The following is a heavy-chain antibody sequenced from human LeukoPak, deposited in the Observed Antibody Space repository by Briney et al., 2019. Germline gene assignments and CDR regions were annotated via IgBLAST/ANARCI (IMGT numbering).Heavy chain of an antibody. Sequence: GGSLSLFCAASGFPFSSYGMHWVRQAPGKGLEWVAFIRYDGSNKYYADSVKGRFTISRDNSKNTLYLQMNSLRAEDTAVYYCAKDPRPHYDFWSGYFDYWGQGTLVTVSS. V-gene: IGHV3-30*02. D-gene: IGHD3-3*01. CDR2: IRYDGSNK. CDR3: AKDPRPHYDFWSGYFDY. CDR1: GFPFSSYG. J-gene: IGHJ4*02.